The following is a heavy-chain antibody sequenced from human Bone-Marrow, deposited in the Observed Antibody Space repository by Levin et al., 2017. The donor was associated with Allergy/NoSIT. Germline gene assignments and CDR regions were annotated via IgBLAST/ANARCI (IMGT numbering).Heavy chain of an antibody. CDR3: AHRRGGYNWNDANFDY. D-gene: IGHD1-1*01. CDR1: GFSLSTTGVG. CDR2: IYWDDDK. Sequence: SGPTLVKPTQALALTCTFSGFSLSTTGVGVGWIRQPPGKALECLALIYWDDDKRYSPSLKSRLIVTKDTSKNQVVLTMTNMDPVDTGTYYCAHRRGGYNWNDANFDYWGQGIPVTVSS. J-gene: IGHJ4*02. V-gene: IGHV2-5*02.